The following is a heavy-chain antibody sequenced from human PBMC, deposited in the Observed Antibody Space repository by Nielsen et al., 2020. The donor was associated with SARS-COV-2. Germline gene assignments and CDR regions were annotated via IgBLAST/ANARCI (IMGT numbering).Heavy chain of an antibody. Sequence: GGSLRLSCKGSGYSFTSYWISWVRQMPGKGLEWMGRIDPSDSYTNYSPSFQGHVTISADKSISTAYLQWSSLKASDTAMYYCARGLNWNDVVPYFDYWGQGTLVTVSS. CDR3: ARGLNWNDVVPYFDY. CDR1: GYSFTSYW. D-gene: IGHD1-1*01. CDR2: IDPSDSYT. V-gene: IGHV5-10-1*01. J-gene: IGHJ4*02.